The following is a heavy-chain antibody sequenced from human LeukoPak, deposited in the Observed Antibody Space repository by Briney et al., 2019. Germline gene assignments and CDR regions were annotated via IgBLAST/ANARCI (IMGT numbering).Heavy chain of an antibody. CDR1: GFTFSSYE. CDR3: ARVAELNFAYYFDY. V-gene: IGHV3-20*01. D-gene: IGHD1-26*01. Sequence: GGSLRLSCAASGFTFSSYEMNWVRQAPGKGLEWVSGINWNGGSTGYADSVKGRFTISRDNAKNSLYLQVNSLRAEDTALYHCARVAELNFAYYFDYWGQGTLVTVSS. J-gene: IGHJ4*02. CDR2: INWNGGST.